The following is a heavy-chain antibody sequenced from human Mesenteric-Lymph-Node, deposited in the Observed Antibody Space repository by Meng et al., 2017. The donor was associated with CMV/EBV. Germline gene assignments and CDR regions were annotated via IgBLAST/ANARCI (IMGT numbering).Heavy chain of an antibody. Sequence: GGSLRLSCAAFGFTFSSNAMSWVRQAPGKGLVWVSRINSDGSVTTYADSVKGRFTISRDNAKNTLYLQMNSLRVDDSAVYYCARDLRAARSWFDPWGQGTLVTVSS. V-gene: IGHV3-74*03. J-gene: IGHJ5*02. CDR1: GFTFSSNA. D-gene: IGHD6-6*01. CDR2: INSDGSVT. CDR3: ARDLRAARSWFDP.